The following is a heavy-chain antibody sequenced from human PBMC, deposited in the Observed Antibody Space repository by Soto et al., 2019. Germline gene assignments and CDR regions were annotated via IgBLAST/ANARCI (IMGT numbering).Heavy chain of an antibody. Sequence: PSETLSLTCTVSGGSVSSGGYYWSWIRQYPGKGLEWIGYIYYSGSTYSNPSLKSRVTISLDTSKNQFSLKLSSVTAADTAVYYCARDREYCSGGSCTDAFDIWGQGTMVTVSS. CDR2: IYYSGST. V-gene: IGHV4-31*03. J-gene: IGHJ3*02. CDR3: ARDREYCSGGSCTDAFDI. CDR1: GGSVSSGGYY. D-gene: IGHD2-15*01.